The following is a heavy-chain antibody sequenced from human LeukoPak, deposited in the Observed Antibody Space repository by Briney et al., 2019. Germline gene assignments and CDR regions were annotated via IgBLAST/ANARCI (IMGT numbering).Heavy chain of an antibody. D-gene: IGHD3-22*01. CDR3: ARSEMYYYDSSGYYPKYFQH. Sequence: KPSETLSLTCTVSGGSISSYYWSWIRQPPGKGLEWIGYIYYSGSTNYNLSLKSRVTISVDTSKNQFSLKLSSVTAADTAVYYCARSEMYYYDSSGYYPKYFQHWGQGTLVTVSS. J-gene: IGHJ1*01. CDR2: IYYSGST. CDR1: GGSISSYY. V-gene: IGHV4-59*01.